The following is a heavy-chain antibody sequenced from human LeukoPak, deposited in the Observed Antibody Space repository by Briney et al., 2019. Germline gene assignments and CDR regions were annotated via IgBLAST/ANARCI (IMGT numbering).Heavy chain of an antibody. Sequence: GGSLRLSCAASGFTFSSYGMHWVRQAPGKGLEWVAFIRYDGSNKYYADSVKGRFTISRDNSKNTLYLQMNSLRAEDTAVYYCARYALKYCSGGSCYQELDYWGQGTLVTVSS. D-gene: IGHD2-15*01. CDR2: IRYDGSNK. CDR1: GFTFSSYG. V-gene: IGHV3-30*02. J-gene: IGHJ4*02. CDR3: ARYALKYCSGGSCYQELDY.